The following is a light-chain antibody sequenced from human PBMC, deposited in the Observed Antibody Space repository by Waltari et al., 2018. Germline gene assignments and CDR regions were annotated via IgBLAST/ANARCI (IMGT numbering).Light chain of an antibody. CDR2: EVR. Sequence: QSALTQPASVSGSLGQSIRISCSGTYSNFGSYDLVSWYHQRPGEAPKLLMYEVRNRPSGISNRFSGSKSGNADSLTISALQPEDEGTYYCCSYASSSPRLIFGGGTELSVL. CDR3: CSYASSSPRLI. V-gene: IGLV2-23*02. J-gene: IGLJ2*01. CDR1: YSNFGSYDL.